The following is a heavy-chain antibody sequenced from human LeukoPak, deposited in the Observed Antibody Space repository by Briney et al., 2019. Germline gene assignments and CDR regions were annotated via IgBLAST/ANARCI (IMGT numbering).Heavy chain of an antibody. V-gene: IGHV5-10-1*01. CDR3: ARRYSSGWYYGAFDI. CDR2: IDPSGSYT. D-gene: IGHD6-19*01. J-gene: IGHJ3*02. Sequence: GESLKISCKGSGYSFTSYWISWVRQMPGKGLEWMGRIDPSGSYTNYSPSFQGHVTISADKSISTAYLQWSSLKASDTAMYYCARRYSSGWYYGAFDIWGQGTMVTVSS. CDR1: GYSFTSYW.